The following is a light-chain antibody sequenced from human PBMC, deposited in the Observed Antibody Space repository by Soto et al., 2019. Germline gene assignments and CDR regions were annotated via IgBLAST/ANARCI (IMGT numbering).Light chain of an antibody. CDR2: GAS. CDR3: QQYGSSLWT. Sequence: EIVLTQSPATLSSFTGDRVTLSCRASQAVNTRLAWYQHKPGQAPRLLIYGASSRATGIPDRFSGSGSGTDFTLTISRLEPEDFAVYYCQQYGSSLWTFGQGTKVDIK. V-gene: IGKV3-20*01. CDR1: QAVNTR. J-gene: IGKJ1*01.